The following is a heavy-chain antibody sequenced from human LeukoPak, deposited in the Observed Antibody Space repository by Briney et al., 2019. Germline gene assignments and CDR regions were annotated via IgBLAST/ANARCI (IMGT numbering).Heavy chain of an antibody. CDR2: ISYDGSNK. J-gene: IGHJ3*02. CDR3: ARAWDDFWSRYPNAFDI. V-gene: IGHV3-30-3*01. Sequence: GRSLRLSCAASGFTFSSYAMHWVRQAPGKGLEWVAVISYDGSNKYYADSVKGQFTISRDNSKNTLYLQMNSLGAEDTAVYYCARAWDDFWSRYPNAFDIWGQGTMVTVSS. D-gene: IGHD3-3*01. CDR1: GFTFSSYA.